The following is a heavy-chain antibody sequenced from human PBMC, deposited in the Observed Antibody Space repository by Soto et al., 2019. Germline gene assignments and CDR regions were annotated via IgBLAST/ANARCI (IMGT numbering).Heavy chain of an antibody. Sequence: QVHLVESGGGSVKPGGSLTLSCAGSGFIFSDFNMSWIRQAPGKGLEWISSISTSGKTIQYAESVKGRFTISRDNADNSLFLQMNGLRAEDTAVYYCASDNEDIVSRGPHPYGGQGTLVTVSS. J-gene: IGHJ4*02. CDR1: GFIFSDFN. D-gene: IGHD5-12*01. V-gene: IGHV3-11*01. CDR2: ISTSGKTI. CDR3: ASDNEDIVSRGPHPY.